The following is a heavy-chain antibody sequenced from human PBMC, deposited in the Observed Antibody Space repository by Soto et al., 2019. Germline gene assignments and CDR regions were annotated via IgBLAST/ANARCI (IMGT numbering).Heavy chain of an antibody. Sequence: QVQLVQSGAEVREPGASVKVSCKASGYSFTSLDINWVRQTAGQGLEWMGWMQPSTGRTGYAQKCQGRVTMTRDTSIITAYMELTTLTPEDAALDYSARGVSAGVDYWGQGTLVTVSS. CDR2: MQPSTGRT. CDR3: ARGVSAGVDY. J-gene: IGHJ4*02. D-gene: IGHD3-10*01. CDR1: GYSFTSLD. V-gene: IGHV1-8*01.